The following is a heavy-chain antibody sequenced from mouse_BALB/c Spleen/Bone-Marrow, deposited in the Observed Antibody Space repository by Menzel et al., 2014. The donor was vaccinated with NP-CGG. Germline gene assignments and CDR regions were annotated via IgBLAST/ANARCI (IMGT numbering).Heavy chain of an antibody. Sequence: QVQLKQSGPELVRPGVSVKISCKGYSYTFTDYAMHWVKQSHAKSLEWIGVISTYYGNTNYNQKFKGKATMTVDKSSSTAYMELARLTSEDSAVYYCARGLLLLDYWGQGTSVTVSS. CDR2: ISTYYGNT. J-gene: IGHJ4*01. V-gene: IGHV1-67*01. D-gene: IGHD1-1*01. CDR3: ARGLLLLDY. CDR1: SYTFTDYA.